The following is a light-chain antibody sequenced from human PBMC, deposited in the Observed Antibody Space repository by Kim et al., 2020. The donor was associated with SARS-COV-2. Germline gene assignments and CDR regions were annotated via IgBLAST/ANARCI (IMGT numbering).Light chain of an antibody. CDR3: QAWDSSTYV. CDR2: QDS. Sequence: VPPGQTASITFSGDKVGDKYACWYQQKPGQSPVLVIYQDSKRPSGIPERFSGSNSGNTATLTISGTQAMDEADYYCQAWDSSTYVFGTGTKVTVL. V-gene: IGLV3-1*01. CDR1: KVGDKY. J-gene: IGLJ1*01.